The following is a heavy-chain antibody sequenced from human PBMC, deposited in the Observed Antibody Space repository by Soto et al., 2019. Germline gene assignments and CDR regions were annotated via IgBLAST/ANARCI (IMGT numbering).Heavy chain of an antibody. V-gene: IGHV1-69*19. D-gene: IGHD3-10*01. J-gene: IGHJ4*02. CDR3: AREVQVHTPAFVC. CDR1: GGTFNTYA. Sequence: QVQLVQSGAEMKKPGSSVKVSCQSSGGTFNTYAMNWVRQAPGQGPEWMGDISPMFGAANYAPKFQGRVTITADASSGTWYMQLSSLTSEDTALYFCAREVQVHTPAFVCWGQGTLVTVSS. CDR2: ISPMFGAA.